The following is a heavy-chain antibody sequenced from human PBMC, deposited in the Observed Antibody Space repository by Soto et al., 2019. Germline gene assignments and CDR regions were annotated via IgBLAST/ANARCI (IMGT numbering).Heavy chain of an antibody. CDR2: IYYSGST. J-gene: IGHJ5*02. CDR3: ARETTTWNGLGGFDP. V-gene: IGHV4-30-4*01. D-gene: IGHD1-26*01. CDR1: CGSISSGDYY. Sequence: SETLSLTCTVSCGSISSGDYYWSWIRQPPGKGLEWIGYIYYSGSTYYNPSLKSRVTISVDTSKNQFSLKLSSVTAADTAVYNCARETTTWNGLGGFDPWGEGALVSVSS.